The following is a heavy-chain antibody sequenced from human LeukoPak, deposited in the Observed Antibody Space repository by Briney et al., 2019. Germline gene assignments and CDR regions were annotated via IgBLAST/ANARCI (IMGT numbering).Heavy chain of an antibody. Sequence: PGGSLRLSCAASGFTFSTYAMSWARQAPGKGLEWVSGINSGGSGTSYADSVEGRFTISRDNAKNILYLQMNSLRAEDTALYYCATSLGPLTEYWGQGTLVTVSS. CDR1: GFTFSTYA. J-gene: IGHJ4*02. D-gene: IGHD7-27*01. V-gene: IGHV3-74*01. CDR3: ATSLGPLTEY. CDR2: INSGGSGT.